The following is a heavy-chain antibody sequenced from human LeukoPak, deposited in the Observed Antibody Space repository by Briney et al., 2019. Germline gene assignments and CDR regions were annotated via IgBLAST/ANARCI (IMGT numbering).Heavy chain of an antibody. CDR1: GFTFGDYA. Sequence: GGSLRLSCTASGFTFGDYAMSWFSQAPGKGLEWVGFIRSKAYGGTTEYAASVKGRFTISRDDSKSIAYLQMNSLRTEDTAVYYCTRDRDYGDRYYFDYWGQGTLVTVSS. D-gene: IGHD4-17*01. CDR2: IRSKAYGGTT. CDR3: TRDRDYGDRYYFDY. J-gene: IGHJ4*02. V-gene: IGHV3-49*03.